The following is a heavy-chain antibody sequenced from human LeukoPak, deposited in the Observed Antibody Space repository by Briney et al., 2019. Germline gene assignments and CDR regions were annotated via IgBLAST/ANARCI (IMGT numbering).Heavy chain of an antibody. D-gene: IGHD2-8*01. J-gene: IGHJ3*02. CDR3: ARESTSRGYCTNGVCSSWAFDI. V-gene: IGHV1-69*04. CDR1: GGTFSSYA. CDR2: IIPIFGIA. Sequence: SVKVSCKASGGTFSSYAISWVRQAPGQGLEWMGRIIPIFGIANYAQKFPGRVTITADKSTSTAYMELSSLRSEDTAVYYCARESTSRGYCTNGVCSSWAFDIWGQGTMVTVSS.